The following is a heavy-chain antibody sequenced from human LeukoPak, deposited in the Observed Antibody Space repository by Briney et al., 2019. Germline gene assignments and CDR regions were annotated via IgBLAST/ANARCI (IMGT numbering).Heavy chain of an antibody. D-gene: IGHD3-10*01. CDR2: INEGGSDK. Sequence: GGSLRLSCAASGFTFSNSWTSWLRQVPGKVLEWVAHINEGGSDKYYVDSVKGRFTISRDNVQSSLYLQMNDLRAEDTAVYYCAIWFGELNYWGQGTLVTVSS. J-gene: IGHJ4*02. CDR1: GFTFSNSW. CDR3: AIWFGELNY. V-gene: IGHV3-7*01.